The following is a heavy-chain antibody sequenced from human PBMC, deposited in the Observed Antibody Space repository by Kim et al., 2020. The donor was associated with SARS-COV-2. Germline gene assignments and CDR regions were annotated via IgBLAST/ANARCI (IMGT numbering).Heavy chain of an antibody. J-gene: IGHJ4*02. CDR3: ARGIAAVTGSDY. CDR1: GYTFSKYG. CDR2: ISGHNGNT. D-gene: IGHD6-19*01. V-gene: IGHV1-18*04. Sequence: ASVKVSCKTSGYTFSKYGVSWVRQAPGQGLEWMAWISGHNGNTHYAPKFQGRVTLTTDTSTSTASMDLRGLGSDDTAVYYCARGIAAVTGSDYWGQGTL.